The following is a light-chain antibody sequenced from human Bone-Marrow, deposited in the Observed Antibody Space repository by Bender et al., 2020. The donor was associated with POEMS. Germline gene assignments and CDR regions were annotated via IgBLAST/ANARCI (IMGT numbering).Light chain of an antibody. CDR2: EVS. Sequence: QSALTQPRSVSGSPGQSVTISCTGTSSDIGGYNYVSWYQQHPGTAPKLIIYEVSNRPSGVPDRFSGSKSGNTASLTISGLQAEDEADYYCSSYTNNGGVFGGGTKLTVL. J-gene: IGLJ3*02. CDR3: SSYTNNGGV. CDR1: SSDIGGYNY. V-gene: IGLV2-18*02.